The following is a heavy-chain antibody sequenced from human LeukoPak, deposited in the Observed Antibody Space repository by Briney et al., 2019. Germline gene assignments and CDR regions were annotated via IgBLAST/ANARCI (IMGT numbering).Heavy chain of an antibody. J-gene: IGHJ4*02. V-gene: IGHV4-39*01. D-gene: IGHD2-21*02. CDR3: ARHVFSYFCDCYYFDY. CDR2: IDYSGST. CDR1: GGSISSSSYY. Sequence: SETLSLTCTVSGGSISSSSYYWGWIRQPPGRGLEWIGSIDYSGSTYYNPSLKSRVTISVDTSKNQFSLKLSSVTAADTAVHDCARHVFSYFCDCYYFDYWGQGTLVTVSS.